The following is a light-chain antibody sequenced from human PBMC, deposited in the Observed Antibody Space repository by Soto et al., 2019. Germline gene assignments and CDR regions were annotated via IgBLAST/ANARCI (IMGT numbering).Light chain of an antibody. Sequence: EIVMTQSPGTLSVFPGESVTLSCRASQSVNGFLDWFQHKPGQAPRLVLKRIFIRAIGVPARFSGSGSGTDFTLTVSSLEPEDFALYYCQQRSNRITFGQGTRLEIK. CDR2: RIF. CDR3: QQRSNRIT. CDR1: QSVNGF. V-gene: IGKV3-11*01. J-gene: IGKJ5*01.